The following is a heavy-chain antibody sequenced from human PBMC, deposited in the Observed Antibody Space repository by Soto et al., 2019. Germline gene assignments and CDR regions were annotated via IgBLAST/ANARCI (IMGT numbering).Heavy chain of an antibody. Sequence: QVQLVESGGGVVQPGRSLRLSCAASGFTFSSYAMHWVHQAPGKGLEWVAVISYDGSNKYYADSVKGRFTISRDNSKNTLYLQMNSLRAEDTAVYYCARDRGYSYGDWYFDLWGRGTLVTVSS. J-gene: IGHJ2*01. D-gene: IGHD5-18*01. CDR2: ISYDGSNK. V-gene: IGHV3-30-3*01. CDR3: ARDRGYSYGDWYFDL. CDR1: GFTFSSYA.